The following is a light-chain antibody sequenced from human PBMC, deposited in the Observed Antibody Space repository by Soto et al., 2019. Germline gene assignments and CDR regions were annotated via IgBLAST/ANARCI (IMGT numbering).Light chain of an antibody. V-gene: IGKV3-15*01. J-gene: IGKJ5*01. Sequence: EIVMTQSPATLSVSKGERATLSCRASQSVSSNLAWYQQKPGQAPRLLIYGASTRATGIPARFSGSGSGTEFTLTISSLQSEDFAVYYCQQYNNWPRITFGQGTRLEIK. CDR3: QQYNNWPRIT. CDR2: GAS. CDR1: QSVSSN.